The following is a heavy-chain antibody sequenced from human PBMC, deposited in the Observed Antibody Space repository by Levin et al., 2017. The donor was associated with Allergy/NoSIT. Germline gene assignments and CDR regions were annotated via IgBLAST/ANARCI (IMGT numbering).Heavy chain of an antibody. CDR2: INHSGST. D-gene: IGHD3-10*01. V-gene: IGHV4-34*01. CDR3: ARGRRRFDGMVREATLGDY. CDR1: GGSFSGYY. J-gene: IGHJ4*02. Sequence: SETLSLTCAVYGGSFSGYYWSWIRQPPGKGLEWIGEINHSGSTNYNPSLKSRVTISVDTSKNQFSLKLSSVTAADTAVYYCARGRRRFDGMVREATLGDYWGQGTLVTVSS.